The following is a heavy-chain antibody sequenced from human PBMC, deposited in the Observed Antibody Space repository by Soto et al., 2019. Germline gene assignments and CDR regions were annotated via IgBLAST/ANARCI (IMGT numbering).Heavy chain of an antibody. CDR1: GFTFRSYA. CDR2: ISGSGSST. Sequence: GGSLRLSCASPGFTFRSYAMSLVRQAPGKGLEWVSAISGSGSSTYYADAVKGRFTISRDNSRNTLYLQMNSLRAEDTAVYYCAKDVVGSGAYYLPFDYWGQGTLVTVSS. V-gene: IGHV3-23*01. J-gene: IGHJ4*02. CDR3: AKDVVGSGAYYLPFDY. D-gene: IGHD1-26*01.